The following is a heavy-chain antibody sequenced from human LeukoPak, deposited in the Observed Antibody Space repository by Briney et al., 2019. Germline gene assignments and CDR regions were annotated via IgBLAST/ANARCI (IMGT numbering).Heavy chain of an antibody. J-gene: IGHJ6*02. CDR1: GFTFSSYW. CDR3: ARDHRGELYSGYDRGIYYGMDV. V-gene: IGHV3-74*01. CDR2: INSDGSST. Sequence: PGRSLRLSCAAAGFTFSSYWMHWVRQAPGKGLVWVSRINSDGSSTIYADSVKGRFTISRDNAKNTLYLQMNSLRAEDTAVYYCARDHRGELYSGYDRGIYYGMDVWGQGTTVTVSS. D-gene: IGHD5-12*01.